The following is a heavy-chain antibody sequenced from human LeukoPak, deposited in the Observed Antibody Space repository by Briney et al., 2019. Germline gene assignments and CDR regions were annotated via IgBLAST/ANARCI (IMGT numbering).Heavy chain of an antibody. CDR3: ARIGYSSSCFDY. V-gene: IGHV3-7*01. D-gene: IGHD6-13*01. CDR1: GFTFSNYW. J-gene: IGHJ4*02. CDR2: IKQDGSEK. Sequence: GGSLRLSCAASGFTFSNYWMSWVRQTPGKRLEWVANIKQDGSEKDYVDSMKGRFTISRDNAKNSVYLQMNSLRCEDTAVYYCARIGYSSSCFDYWGQGTVVTVSS.